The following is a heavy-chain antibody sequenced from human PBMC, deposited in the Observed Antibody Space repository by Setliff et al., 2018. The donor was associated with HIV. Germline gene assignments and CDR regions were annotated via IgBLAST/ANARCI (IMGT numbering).Heavy chain of an antibody. Sequence: SETLSLTCAVSGYSISDGYYWSWIRQPAGKGLEWIGRIYTSGNTNYNPSLKSRVTISADTSKKQFSLKLSSVTAADTAVYYCARVRDGSGSYYYYYYYYGMDVWGQGTTVTVSS. J-gene: IGHJ6*02. V-gene: IGHV4-4*07. D-gene: IGHD3-10*01. CDR3: ARVRDGSGSYYYYYYYYGMDV. CDR2: IYTSGNT. CDR1: GYSISDGYY.